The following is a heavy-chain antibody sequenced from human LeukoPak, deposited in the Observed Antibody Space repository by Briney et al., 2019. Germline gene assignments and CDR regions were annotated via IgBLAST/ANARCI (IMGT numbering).Heavy chain of an antibody. CDR3: AREGSSTIYFGSGTHPGGAFDI. J-gene: IGHJ3*02. D-gene: IGHD3-10*01. Sequence: GTSLRLSCAASGFSFSNYGIHWVRQAPGKGLEWVAIIWYDGSNKYYGDSVKGRFTISRDNSKNTAYLQMNSLRGEDTALYYCAREGSSTIYFGSGTHPGGAFDIWGQGTMVTVSS. V-gene: IGHV3-33*01. CDR1: GFSFSNYG. CDR2: IWYDGSNK.